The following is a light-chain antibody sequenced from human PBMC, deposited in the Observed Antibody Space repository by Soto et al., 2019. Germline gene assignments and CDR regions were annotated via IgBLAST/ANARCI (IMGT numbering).Light chain of an antibody. Sequence: QSALTQPRSVSGSPGQSVTISCTGTSSDVGGYKYVSWYQQHSGKAPKLMIYDVNQRPSGVPDRFSGSKSGNTASLTISGLQAEDEADYYCCSYAGSYNWVFGGGTKVTVL. CDR2: DVN. V-gene: IGLV2-11*01. CDR3: CSYAGSYNWV. CDR1: SSDVGGYKY. J-gene: IGLJ3*02.